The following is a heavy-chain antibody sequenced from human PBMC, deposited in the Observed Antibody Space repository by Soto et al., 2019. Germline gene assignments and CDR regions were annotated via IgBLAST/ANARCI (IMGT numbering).Heavy chain of an antibody. CDR2: ISYDGSNK. CDR1: GFTFSSYG. Sequence: QVQLVESGGGVVQPGRSLRLSCAASGFTFSSYGMHWVRQAPGKGLEWVAVISYDGSNKYYADSVKGRFTISRDNSKNTLYLQMNSLRAEDTAVYYCAKDTPTFRGIYYYYYGMDVWGQGTTVTVSS. D-gene: IGHD3-10*01. V-gene: IGHV3-30*18. CDR3: AKDTPTFRGIYYYYYGMDV. J-gene: IGHJ6*02.